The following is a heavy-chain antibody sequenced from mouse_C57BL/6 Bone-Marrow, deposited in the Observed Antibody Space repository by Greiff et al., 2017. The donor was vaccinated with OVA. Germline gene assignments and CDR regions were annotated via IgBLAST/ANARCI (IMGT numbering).Heavy chain of an antibody. Sequence: VQLQQSGAELVRPGASVKLSCTASGFNIKDDYMHWVKQRPEQALEWIGWIDPENGDTEYASKFQGKATITADTSSNTAYLQLSSLTSEDTAVYYCTTGLRQGGDYAMDYWGQGTSVTVSS. V-gene: IGHV14-4*01. CDR2: IDPENGDT. D-gene: IGHD2-4*01. CDR3: TTGLRQGGDYAMDY. CDR1: GFNIKDDY. J-gene: IGHJ4*01.